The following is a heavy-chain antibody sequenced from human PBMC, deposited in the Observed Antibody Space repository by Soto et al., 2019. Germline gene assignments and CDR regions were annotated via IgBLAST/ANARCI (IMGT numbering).Heavy chain of an antibody. CDR2: IIPIFGTA. J-gene: IGHJ4*02. D-gene: IGHD3-22*01. CDR1: GGTFSSYA. V-gene: IGHV1-69*01. CDR3: ARSSLYDSSRYKRYYFDY. Sequence: QVQLVQSGAEVKKPGSSVKVYCKASGGTFSSYAISWVRQAPGQGLEWMGGIIPIFGTANYAQKFQGRVTITADESTSTAYMELSSLRSEDTAVYYCARSSLYDSSRYKRYYFDYWGQGTLVTVSS.